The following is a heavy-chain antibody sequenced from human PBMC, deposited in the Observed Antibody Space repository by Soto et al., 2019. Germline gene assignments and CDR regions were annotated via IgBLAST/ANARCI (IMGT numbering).Heavy chain of an antibody. J-gene: IGHJ4*02. CDR1: GGTFSSYA. CDR3: AREFPPHY. Sequence: SVKVSCKASGGTFSSYAISWVRQAPGQGLEWMGGNIPIFGTANYAQKFQGRVTITADESTSTAYMELNSLRAEDTAVYYCAREFPPHYWGQGTLVTVSS. CDR2: NIPIFGTA. V-gene: IGHV1-69*13.